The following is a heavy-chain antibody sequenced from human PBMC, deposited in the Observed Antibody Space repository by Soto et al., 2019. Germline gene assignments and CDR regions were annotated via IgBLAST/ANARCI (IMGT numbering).Heavy chain of an antibody. CDR1: GYSISSSNW. CDR3: ARNTGYLLSAFDI. J-gene: IGHJ3*02. Sequence: KASETLSLTCAVSGYSISSSNWWGWIRQPPGKGLEWIGYIYYSGSTYYNPSLKSRVTMSVDTSKNQFSLKLSSVTAVDTAVYYCARNTGYLLSAFDIWGQGTMVTVS. V-gene: IGHV4-28*01. CDR2: IYYSGST. D-gene: IGHD3-9*01.